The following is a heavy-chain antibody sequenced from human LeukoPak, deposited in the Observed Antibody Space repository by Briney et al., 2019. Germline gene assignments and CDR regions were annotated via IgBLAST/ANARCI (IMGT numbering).Heavy chain of an antibody. Sequence: PGGSLRLSCAASGFTFGNAWMSWVRQAPGKGLEWVGRIKSKTDGGTTDYAAPVKGRFTISRDDSKNTLYLQMNGLKTEDTAVYYCTTARGSGPGYFHHWGQGTLVTVSS. CDR3: TTARGSGPGYFHH. J-gene: IGHJ1*01. D-gene: IGHD6-19*01. CDR1: GFTFGNAW. CDR2: IKSKTDGGTT. V-gene: IGHV3-15*01.